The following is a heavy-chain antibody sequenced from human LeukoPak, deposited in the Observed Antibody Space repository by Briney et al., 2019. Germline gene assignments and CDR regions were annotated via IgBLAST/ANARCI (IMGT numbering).Heavy chain of an antibody. Sequence: SETLSLTCTVSGGSISTSSYYWGWVRQPPGKGLEWIGNIFYSGSTYYSPSLKSRVTISLDTSRNQFSLKLNSVTAADTAVYYCAKRPPSLDAEYFQHWGQGTLVTVSS. V-gene: IGHV4-39*07. CDR2: IFYSGST. CDR3: AKRPPSLDAEYFQH. J-gene: IGHJ1*01. CDR1: GGSISTSSYY.